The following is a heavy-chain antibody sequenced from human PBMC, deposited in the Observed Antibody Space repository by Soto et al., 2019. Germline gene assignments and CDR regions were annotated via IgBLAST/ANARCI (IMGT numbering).Heavy chain of an antibody. Sequence: QVQLVESGGGVVQPGRSLRLSCAASGFTFSSYGMHWDRQAPGKGLEWVAVILYDGSNKYYADSVKGRFTISRDNSKNTLYLQMNSLRAEDTAVYYCAKDMAAVAGPIDYWGQGTLVTVSS. CDR1: GFTFSSYG. CDR2: ILYDGSNK. D-gene: IGHD6-19*01. J-gene: IGHJ4*02. CDR3: AKDMAAVAGPIDY. V-gene: IGHV3-30*18.